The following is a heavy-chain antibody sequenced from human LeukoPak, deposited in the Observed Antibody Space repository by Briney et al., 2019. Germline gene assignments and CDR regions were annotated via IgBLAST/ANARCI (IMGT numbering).Heavy chain of an antibody. CDR3: ATNALLVPSTFDS. CDR2: VSDRGGT. V-gene: IGHV4-59*12. CDR1: GSSISDSY. Sequence: PSETLSLTCSVSGSSISDSYWSWIRQPPGKQREWIGFVSDRGGTTYNPSLRSRVNISLDTSQNQFSLKVTSVTAADTAVYYCATNALLVPSTFDSWGRGTLVIVSS. D-gene: IGHD6-6*01. J-gene: IGHJ4*02.